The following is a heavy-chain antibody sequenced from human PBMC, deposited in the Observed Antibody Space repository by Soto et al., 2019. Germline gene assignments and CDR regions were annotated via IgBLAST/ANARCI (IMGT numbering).Heavy chain of an antibody. J-gene: IGHJ4*02. CDR3: AKSSGSFYTPFDY. CDR2: ISGSGDST. CDR1: GFTFNTYA. Sequence: PGGSLRLSCAASGFTFNTYAMGWVRQAPGKGLEWVSGISGSGDSTYYADSVKGRFTISRDNSKNTLYLQMNSLRAEDTALYYCAKSSGSFYTPFDYWGQGTPGTVSA. D-gene: IGHD3-10*01. V-gene: IGHV3-23*01.